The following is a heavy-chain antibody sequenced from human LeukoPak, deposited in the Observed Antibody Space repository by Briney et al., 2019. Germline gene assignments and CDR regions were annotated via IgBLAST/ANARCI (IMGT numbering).Heavy chain of an antibody. CDR3: ARDEYYYDSSGYYSY. V-gene: IGHV1-18*01. CDR2: ISAYNGNT. J-gene: IGHJ4*02. Sequence: GASVKVSCKASGYTFTSYGISWVRQAPGQGLEWMGWISAYNGNTNYAQKLQGRVTMTTDTSTSTAYMELSSLRSEDTAVYYCARDEYYYDSSGYYSYWGQGTLVTVSS. D-gene: IGHD3-22*01. CDR1: GYTFTSYG.